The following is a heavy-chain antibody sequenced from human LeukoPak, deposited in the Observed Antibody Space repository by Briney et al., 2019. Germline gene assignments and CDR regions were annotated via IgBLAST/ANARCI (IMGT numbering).Heavy chain of an antibody. CDR1: GYSISSGYY. V-gene: IGHV4-38-2*01. J-gene: IGHJ3*02. D-gene: IGHD6-25*01. CDR3: ARLAGIAAGGGAFDI. Sequence: PAVTLSLTCADSGYSISSGYYWGWIRQPPGKGLEWIGSIYHSGSTYYNPSLKSRVTISVDTSKNQFSLKLSSVTAADTAVYYGARLAGIAAGGGAFDIWGQGTMVTVSS. CDR2: IYHSGST.